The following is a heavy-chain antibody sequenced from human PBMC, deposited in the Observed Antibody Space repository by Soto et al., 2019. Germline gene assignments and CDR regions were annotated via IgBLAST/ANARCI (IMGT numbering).Heavy chain of an antibody. CDR1: GYTFTSYY. J-gene: IGHJ4*02. D-gene: IGHD3-10*01. Sequence: ASVKVSCKASGYTFTSYYMHCVRQAPGQGLEWMGIINPSGGSTSYAQKFQGRVTMTRDTSTSTVYMELSSLRSEDTAVYYCAREGYYYGSGSYYFSLVDDGLIDYWVQGTLVTVSS. V-gene: IGHV1-46*03. CDR2: INPSGGST. CDR3: AREGYYYGSGSYYFSLVDDGLIDY.